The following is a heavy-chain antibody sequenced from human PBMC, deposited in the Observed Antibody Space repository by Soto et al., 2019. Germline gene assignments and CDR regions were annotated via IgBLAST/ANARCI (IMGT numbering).Heavy chain of an antibody. D-gene: IGHD6-19*01. CDR1: GRSFSGFY. CDR2: INESGST. J-gene: IGHJ4*01. Sequence: QVQLQQWGAGLLKPSETLTLTCAVSGRSFSGFYWSWIRQPPGKGLEWIGEINESGSTNDNPSLXXXITMSVDTSKNQFSLRLTSVTAADTAVYYCATSGRSGWYPRGWDYWGXGXXATVSS. CDR3: ATSGRSGWYPRGWDY. V-gene: IGHV4-34*01.